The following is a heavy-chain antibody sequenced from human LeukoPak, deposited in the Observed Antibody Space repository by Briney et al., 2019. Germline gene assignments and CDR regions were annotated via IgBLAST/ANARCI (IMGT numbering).Heavy chain of an antibody. CDR3: ARGGATVTTYGYYYYYGMDV. V-gene: IGHV3-33*01. CDR2: IWYDGSNK. D-gene: IGHD4-17*01. Sequence: GGPLRLSCAASGFTFSSYGMHWVRQAPGKGLEWVAVIWYDGSNKYYADSVKGRFTISRDNSKNTLYLQMNSLRAEDTAVYYCARGGATVTTYGYYYYYGMDVWGQGTTVTVSS. CDR1: GFTFSSYG. J-gene: IGHJ6*02.